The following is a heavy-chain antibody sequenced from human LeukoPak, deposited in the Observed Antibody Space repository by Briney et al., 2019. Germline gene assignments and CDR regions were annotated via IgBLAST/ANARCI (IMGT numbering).Heavy chain of an antibody. CDR2: IYYSGST. D-gene: IGHD4-17*01. CDR3: ARNEVTTVTTNYFDY. V-gene: IGHV4-31*03. CDR1: GGSISSGGYY. Sequence: SETLSLTCTVSGGSISSGGYYWSWIRQHPGTGLEWIGYIYYSGSTYYNPSLKSRVTISVDTSKNQFSLKLSSVTAADTAVYYCARNEVTTVTTNYFDYWGQGTLVTVSS. J-gene: IGHJ4*02.